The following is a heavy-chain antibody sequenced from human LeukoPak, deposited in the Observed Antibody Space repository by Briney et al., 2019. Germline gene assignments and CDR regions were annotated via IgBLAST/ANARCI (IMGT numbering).Heavy chain of an antibody. V-gene: IGHV4-39*01. CDR3: ATSGWYLLPGVY. Sequence: PSETLSLTCTVSGASISSSTDYWGWIRQPPGKGLEWIANIYYSGSTYYNPSLESRVTISVDTSKNQFSLKLSSVTAADTAVYYCATSGWYLLPGVYWGQGTLVTVSS. CDR2: IYYSGST. D-gene: IGHD6-19*01. J-gene: IGHJ4*02. CDR1: GASISSSTDY.